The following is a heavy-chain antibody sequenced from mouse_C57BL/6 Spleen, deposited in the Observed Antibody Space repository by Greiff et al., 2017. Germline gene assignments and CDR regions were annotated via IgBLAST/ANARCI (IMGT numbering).Heavy chain of an antibody. D-gene: IGHD2-4*01. J-gene: IGHJ3*01. V-gene: IGHV5-4*01. CDR2: ISDGGSYT. Sequence: EVQGVESGGGLVKPGGSLKLSCAASGFTFSSYAMSWVRQTPEKRLEWVATISDGGSYTYYPDNVKGRFTISRDNAKNNLYLQMSHLKSEDTAMYYCARGDYDGAFAYWGQGTLVTVSA. CDR1: GFTFSSYA. CDR3: ARGDYDGAFAY.